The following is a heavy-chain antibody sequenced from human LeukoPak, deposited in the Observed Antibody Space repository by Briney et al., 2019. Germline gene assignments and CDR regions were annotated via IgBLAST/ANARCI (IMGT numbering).Heavy chain of an antibody. Sequence: PGGSLRLSCAASGFTFSSYAMSWVRQAPGKGLEWVSAISGSGGSTYYADSVKGRFTISRDNSKNTLYLQMNSLRAEDTAVYYCAKTVRITMVRGVITPPYFDYWGQGTLVTASS. J-gene: IGHJ4*02. V-gene: IGHV3-23*01. CDR3: AKTVRITMVRGVITPPYFDY. D-gene: IGHD3-10*01. CDR1: GFTFSSYA. CDR2: ISGSGGST.